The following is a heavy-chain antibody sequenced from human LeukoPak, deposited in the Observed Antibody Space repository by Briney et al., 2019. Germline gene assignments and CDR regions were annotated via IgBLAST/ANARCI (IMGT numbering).Heavy chain of an antibody. D-gene: IGHD3-16*02. Sequence: PGGSLRLSCAASGFTSNTHGMTWVRQAPGKGLEWVSAISGSGGGTYYADSVKGRFTISRDNSKSTLYLLMNSLTVKDRGLYYCAIYPSVDYDYIWGPYRSYFNSWGQGTLVTVSS. V-gene: IGHV3-23*01. J-gene: IGHJ4*02. CDR1: GFTSNTHG. CDR2: ISGSGGGT. CDR3: AIYPSVDYDYIWGPYRSYFNS.